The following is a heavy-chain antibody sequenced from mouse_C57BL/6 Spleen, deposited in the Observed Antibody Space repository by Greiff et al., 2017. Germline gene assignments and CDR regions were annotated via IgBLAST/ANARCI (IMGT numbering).Heavy chain of an antibody. V-gene: IGHV5-17*01. CDR2: ISSGRSTI. J-gene: IGHJ2*01. CDR1: GFTFSDSG. Sequence: VKLVESGGGLVKPGGSLKLPCAAPGFTFSDSGMHWVRQVPEKGLEWVAYISSGRSTIYYADTVKGRVTIAKDNAKNTLFLQMNSLRSEDTAMYYCARREITPDYFDYWGQGTTRTVSS. D-gene: IGHD2-4*01. CDR3: ARREITPDYFDY.